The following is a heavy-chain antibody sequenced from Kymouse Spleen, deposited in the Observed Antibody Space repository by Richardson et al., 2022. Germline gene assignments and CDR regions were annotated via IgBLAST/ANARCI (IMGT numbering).Heavy chain of an antibody. D-gene: IGHD2-21*02. V-gene: IGHV4-39*01. CDR2: IYYSGST. Sequence: QLQLQESGPGLVKPSETLSLTCTVSGGSISSSSYYWGWIRQPPGKGLEWIGSIYYSGSTYYNPSLKSRVTISVDTSKNQFSLKLSSVTAADTAVYYCARQRGCGGDCSYFDYWGQGTLVTVSS. J-gene: IGHJ4*02. CDR1: GGSISSSSYY. CDR3: ARQRGCGGDCSYFDY.